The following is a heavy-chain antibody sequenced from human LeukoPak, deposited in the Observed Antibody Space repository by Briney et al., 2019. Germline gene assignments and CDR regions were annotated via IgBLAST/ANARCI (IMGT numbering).Heavy chain of an antibody. J-gene: IGHJ6*04. CDR2: IKQEGSEK. Sequence: PGGSLRLSCAASGFTFSSYWMSWVRQAPGKGLEWVATIKQEGSEKYYVDSVGGRFTISRDNAKNSVSLQMDGLRAEDTAVYHCVRESDVWSGPGIGRPLDVWGKGTTVTVSS. CDR3: VRESDVWSGPGIGRPLDV. D-gene: IGHD3-3*01. CDR1: GFTFSSYW. V-gene: IGHV3-7*01.